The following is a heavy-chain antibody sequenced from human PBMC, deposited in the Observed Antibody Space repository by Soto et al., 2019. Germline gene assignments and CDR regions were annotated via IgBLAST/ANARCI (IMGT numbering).Heavy chain of an antibody. J-gene: IGHJ6*02. D-gene: IGHD1-20*01. CDR2: ISSSSSTI. CDR1: GFTFSSYS. V-gene: IGHV3-48*01. CDR3: AREHFYHNDGMGV. Sequence: EVQLVESGGGLVQPGGSLRLSCAASGFTFSSYSMNWVRQAPGKGLEWVSYISSSSSTIYYADSVKGRFTISRDKAKNALYLRMNSLSAEDTAVYYCAREHFYHNDGMGVWGQGTTVTVSS.